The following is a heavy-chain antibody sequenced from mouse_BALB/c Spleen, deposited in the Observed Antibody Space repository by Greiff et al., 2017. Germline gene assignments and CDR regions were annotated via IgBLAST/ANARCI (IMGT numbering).Heavy chain of an antibody. CDR3: ARNYASAWFAY. J-gene: IGHJ3*01. CDR2: ILPGSGST. D-gene: IGHD1-1*01. V-gene: IGHV1-9*01. Sequence: QVQLKHSGAELMKPGASVKISCKATGYTFSSYWIEWVKQRPGHGLEWIGEILPGSGSTNYNEKFKGKATFTADTSSNTAYMQLSSLTSEDSAVYYCARNYASAWFAYWGQGTLVTVSA. CDR1: GYTFSSYW.